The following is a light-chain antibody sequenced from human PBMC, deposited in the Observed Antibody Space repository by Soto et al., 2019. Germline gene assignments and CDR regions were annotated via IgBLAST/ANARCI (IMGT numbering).Light chain of an antibody. CDR2: DVS. CDR3: SSYTSSSTLEYV. V-gene: IGLV2-14*01. J-gene: IGLJ1*01. Sequence: QPALTQPASGSGSPGQSSTISCTGTSSDVGGYNYVSWYQQHPGKAPKLMIYDVSNRPSGVSNRFSGSKSGNTASLTISGLQAEDEADYYCSSYTSSSTLEYVFGTGTKVTVL. CDR1: SSDVGGYNY.